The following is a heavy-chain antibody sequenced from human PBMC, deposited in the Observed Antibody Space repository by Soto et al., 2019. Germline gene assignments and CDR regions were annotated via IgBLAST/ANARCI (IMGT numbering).Heavy chain of an antibody. V-gene: IGHV3-15*01. CDR1: GFTFSNAW. Sequence: EVQLVESGGGLVKPGGSLRLSCAASGFTFSNAWMSWVRQAPGKGLEWVGRIKSKTDGGTTDYAAPVKGRFTISRDDSKNTLYLQMNSLKTEDTAVYYCTTNIMTLRGYYDFWSGYRRAYYDYYMDVWGKGTTVTVSS. D-gene: IGHD3-3*01. CDR3: TTNIMTLRGYYDFWSGYRRAYYDYYMDV. CDR2: IKSKTDGGTT. J-gene: IGHJ6*03.